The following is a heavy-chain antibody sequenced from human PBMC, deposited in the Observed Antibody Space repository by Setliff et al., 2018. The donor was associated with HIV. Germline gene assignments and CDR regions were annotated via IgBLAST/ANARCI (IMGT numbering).Heavy chain of an antibody. D-gene: IGHD5-18*01. V-gene: IGHV4-4*07. Sequence: SETLSLTCTVSGGSVSSFYWSWIRQPAEKGLEWIGRIYTRGSTNSNPSLKGRVTMSVDTSKNHFSLKLSSVTAADTAIYYCARGGYGGGWPRAFDYWGQGTLVTVSS. J-gene: IGHJ4*02. CDR3: ARGGYGGGWPRAFDY. CDR1: GGSVSSFY. CDR2: IYTRGST.